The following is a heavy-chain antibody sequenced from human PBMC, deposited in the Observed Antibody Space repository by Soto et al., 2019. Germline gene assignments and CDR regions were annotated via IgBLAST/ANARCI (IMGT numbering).Heavy chain of an antibody. D-gene: IGHD3-22*01. Sequence: SVKVSCKASGGTFSSYAISWVRQAPGQGLEWMGGIIPIFGTANYAQKFQGRVTITADESTSTAYMELSSLRSEDTAVYYCGRDLLKDRYYDSSGLFDYWGQGTLVTVSS. V-gene: IGHV1-69*13. CDR1: GGTFSSYA. J-gene: IGHJ4*02. CDR2: IIPIFGTA. CDR3: GRDLLKDRYYDSSGLFDY.